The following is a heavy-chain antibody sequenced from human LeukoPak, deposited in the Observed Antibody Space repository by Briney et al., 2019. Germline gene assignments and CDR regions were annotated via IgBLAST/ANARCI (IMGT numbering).Heavy chain of an antibody. CDR3: AKAHWEWLVLQDGYFQH. J-gene: IGHJ1*01. CDR1: GFTFSSYG. D-gene: IGHD6-19*01. Sequence: HAGGSLRLSCAASGFTFSSYGMHWVRQAPGKGLEWVAVISYDGSNKYYADSVKGRFTISRDNSKNTLYLQMNSLRAEDTAVYYCAKAHWEWLVLQDGYFQHWGQGTLVTVSS. V-gene: IGHV3-30*18. CDR2: ISYDGSNK.